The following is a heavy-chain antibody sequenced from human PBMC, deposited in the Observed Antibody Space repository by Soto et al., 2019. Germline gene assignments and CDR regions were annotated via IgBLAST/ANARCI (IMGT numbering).Heavy chain of an antibody. D-gene: IGHD1-26*01. CDR1: VFSVDTTYC. CDR2: INPNNGDT. V-gene: IGHV1-2*02. CDR3: GSPLSGPSPAVGS. Sequence: QVQLVQSGAEVKKPGASVKVSCKASVFSVDTTYCIHWVRRAPGQGLEWMGSINPNNGDTNYAQEFQGRVTMTRDPSISTAYMEVSSLTSDDTAVYYCGSPLSGPSPAVGSWGHGTVFTVSS. J-gene: IGHJ5*01.